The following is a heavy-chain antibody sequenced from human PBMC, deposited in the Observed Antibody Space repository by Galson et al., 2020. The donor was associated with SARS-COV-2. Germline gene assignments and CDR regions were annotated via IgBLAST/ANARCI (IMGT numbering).Heavy chain of an antibody. CDR3: ARVWETTVTAEQWFDP. J-gene: IGHJ5*02. CDR2: ISADDGNT. Sequence: ASVKVSCKASGYTFSSYGISWVRQAPGQGLELMGWISADDGNTNYAQNFQGRVTMTTDTSTRTAYMELRSLRSDDTAVYFCARVWETTVTAEQWFDPWGQGTVVTVSS. V-gene: IGHV1-18*01. D-gene: IGHD4-17*01. CDR1: GYTFSSYG.